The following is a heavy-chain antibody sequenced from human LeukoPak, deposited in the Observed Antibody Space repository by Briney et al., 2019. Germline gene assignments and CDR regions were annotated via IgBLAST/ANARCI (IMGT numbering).Heavy chain of an antibody. J-gene: IGHJ4*02. V-gene: IGHV1-69*05. D-gene: IGHD1-26*01. CDR2: IIPVLGTA. CDR3: ASCKSGSYYDGIDY. CDR1: GGSFNRYA. Sequence: SVKVSCKASGGSFNRYAFVWVRQAPGQGLEWMGGIIPVLGTASYAQEFQNRVTINTDASTSTAYMEMSSLRSGDTAVYYCASCKSGSYYDGIDYWGQGTLVTVSS.